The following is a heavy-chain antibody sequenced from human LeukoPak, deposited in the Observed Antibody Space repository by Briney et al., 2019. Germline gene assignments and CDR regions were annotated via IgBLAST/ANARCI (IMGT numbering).Heavy chain of an antibody. V-gene: IGHV4-59*01. CDR3: AGEDTSMARTLDY. CDR1: GGSISSYY. D-gene: IGHD5-18*01. Sequence: PSETLSLTCTVSGGSISSYYWTWIRQPPGKGLEWIGYIYYTGSTNYNPSLKSRVTISVDTSKNQFSLKLSSVTAADTAVYYCAGEDTSMARTLDYWGQGTLVTVSS. CDR2: IYYTGST. J-gene: IGHJ4*02.